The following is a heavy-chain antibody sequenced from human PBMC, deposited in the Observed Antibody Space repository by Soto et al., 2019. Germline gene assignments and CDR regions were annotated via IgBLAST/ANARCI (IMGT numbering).Heavy chain of an antibody. J-gene: IGHJ6*02. Sequence: ASVKVSCKASGGTFSSYAISWVRQAPGQGLEWMRGIIPIFGTANYAQKFQGRVTITADKSTSTAYMELSSLRSEDTAVYYCARFAYSSSYYYYGMDVWGQGTTVTVSS. CDR2: IIPIFGTA. V-gene: IGHV1-69*06. D-gene: IGHD6-6*01. CDR1: GGTFSSYA. CDR3: ARFAYSSSYYYYGMDV.